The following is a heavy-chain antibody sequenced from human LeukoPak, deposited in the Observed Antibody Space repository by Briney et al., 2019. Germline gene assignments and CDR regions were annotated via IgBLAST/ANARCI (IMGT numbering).Heavy chain of an antibody. CDR2: IYYSGST. CDR1: GGSISSYY. Sequence: SETLSLTCTVSGGSISSYYWSWIRQPPGKGLEWIGYIYYSGSTNYNPSLKSRVTISVDTSKNQFSLKLSSVTAADTAVYYCARDGVVVAARKGSAFDIWGQGTMVTVSS. J-gene: IGHJ3*02. CDR3: ARDGVVVAARKGSAFDI. D-gene: IGHD2-15*01. V-gene: IGHV4-59*12.